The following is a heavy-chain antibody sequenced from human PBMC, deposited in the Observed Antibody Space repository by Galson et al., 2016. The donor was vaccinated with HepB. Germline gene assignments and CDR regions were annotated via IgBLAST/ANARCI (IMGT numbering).Heavy chain of an antibody. D-gene: IGHD3-22*01. J-gene: IGHJ4*02. CDR1: GYTFTSYY. CDR2: INPSGGST. V-gene: IGHV1-46*01. CDR3: ARVGGTYDSSGYCSYLGY. Sequence: SVKVSCKASGYTFTSYYMHWVRQAPGQGLEWMGIINPSGGSTSYAQKFQGRVTMTRDTSTSTVYMELSSLRSEDTAVYYCARVGGTYDSSGYCSYLGYWGQGTLVTVSS.